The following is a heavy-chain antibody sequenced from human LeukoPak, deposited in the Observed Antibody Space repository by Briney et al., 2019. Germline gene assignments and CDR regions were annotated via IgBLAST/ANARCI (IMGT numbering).Heavy chain of an antibody. CDR3: AKCMAEPGTCYFDY. CDR1: GFTFSSYA. D-gene: IGHD6-13*01. J-gene: IGHJ4*02. V-gene: IGHV3-23*01. CDR2: ISGSGGNT. Sequence: GGSLRLSCAASGFTFSSYAMTWVRQAPGKGLEWVSSISGSGGNTYYADSVKGRFTISRDNSKNTLYLQMNNVGAEDTALYYCAKCMAEPGTCYFDYWGQRTLVTVSS.